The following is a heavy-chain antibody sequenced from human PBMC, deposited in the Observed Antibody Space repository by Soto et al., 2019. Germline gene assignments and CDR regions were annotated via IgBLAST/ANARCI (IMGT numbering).Heavy chain of an antibody. J-gene: IGHJ4*02. CDR1: GGTFSSYA. CDR3: AREGAYDILTGYFDY. D-gene: IGHD3-9*01. V-gene: IGHV1-69*01. Sequence: QVQLVQSGAEVKKPGSSVKVSCKASGGTFSSYAISWVRQAPGQGLEWMGGIIPIFGTANYAQKFQGRVTITADESTSTAHMELSSLRSEDTAVYCCAREGAYDILTGYFDYWGQGTLVTVSS. CDR2: IIPIFGTA.